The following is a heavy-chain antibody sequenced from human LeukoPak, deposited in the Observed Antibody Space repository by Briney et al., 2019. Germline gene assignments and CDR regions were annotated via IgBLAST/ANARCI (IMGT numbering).Heavy chain of an antibody. D-gene: IGHD2-15*01. CDR2: IKQDGSEK. Sequence: GGSLRLSCAASRFTFSSYWMSWVRQAPGKGLEWVANIKQDGSEKYYVDSVKGRFTISRDNAKNSLYLQMNSLRAEDTAVYYCARGHFVVVVAEYGMDVWGQGTTVTVSS. J-gene: IGHJ6*02. CDR3: ARGHFVVVVAEYGMDV. CDR1: RFTFSSYW. V-gene: IGHV3-7*01.